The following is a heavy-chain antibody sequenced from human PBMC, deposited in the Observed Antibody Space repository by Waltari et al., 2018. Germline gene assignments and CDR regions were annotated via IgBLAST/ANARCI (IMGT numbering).Heavy chain of an antibody. CDR3: ARGPMKTTNYYYGMDV. CDR1: GGSFGGYY. Sequence: QVQLQQWGAGLLKPSETLSLTCAVSGGSFGGYYWSWIRQPPGKGLEWIGEIIHSGSTSYHPSLKSRVTIAVDTSKNQFSLKLSSVTDADTAVYYCARGPMKTTNYYYGMDVWGQGTTVTVSS. CDR2: IIHSGST. V-gene: IGHV4-34*01. D-gene: IGHD4-4*01. J-gene: IGHJ6*02.